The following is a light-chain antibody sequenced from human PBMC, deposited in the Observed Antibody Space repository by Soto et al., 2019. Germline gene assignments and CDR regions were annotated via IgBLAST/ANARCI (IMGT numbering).Light chain of an antibody. J-gene: IGKJ1*01. V-gene: IGKV3-20*01. CDR2: DAS. Sequence: EIVLTQSPGTLSLSPGEGATLSCRASQSVRYNYLAWYQQKPGQAPRLLIYDASNRATGIPARFSGSRSGTEFTLTISSLQPEDFATCYCLQHDSNVWTFGQGTKVDI. CDR1: QSVRYNY. CDR3: LQHDSNVWT.